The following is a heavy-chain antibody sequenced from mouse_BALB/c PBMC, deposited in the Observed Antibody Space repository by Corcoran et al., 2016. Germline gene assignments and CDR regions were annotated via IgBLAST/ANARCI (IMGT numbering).Heavy chain of an antibody. CDR1: GYTFTNYG. Sequence: QIQLVQSGPELKKPGETVKISCKASGYTFTNYGMNWVKQAPGKGLKWMDWINTYTGEPTYADDFKGRFAFSLETSASTAYLQINNLKNEDTATYFCAREPYAMDYLGQGTSVTVSS. D-gene: IGHD6-1*01. V-gene: IGHV9-3-1*01. CDR3: AREPYAMDY. CDR2: INTYTGEP. J-gene: IGHJ4*01.